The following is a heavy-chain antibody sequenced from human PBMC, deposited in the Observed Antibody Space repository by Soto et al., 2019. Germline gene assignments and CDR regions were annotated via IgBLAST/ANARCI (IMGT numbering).Heavy chain of an antibody. CDR3: ETKRPE. V-gene: IGHV4-39*01. CDR2: IYFNGNT. Sequence: SVRLPRTCNLCPSPINDIRNSLCWIRQPPGKGLEWIGTIYFNGNTFYNPSLKSRFTISVDTSKKQISLRLTSVSAADTDVYYLETKRPEWSQGPL. CDR1: PSPINDIRNS. J-gene: IGHJ4*01. D-gene: IGHD6-25*01.